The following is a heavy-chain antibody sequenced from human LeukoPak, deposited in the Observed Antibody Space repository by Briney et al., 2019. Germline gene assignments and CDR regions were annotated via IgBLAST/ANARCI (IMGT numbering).Heavy chain of an antibody. CDR1: GLTFSSYW. D-gene: IGHD3-22*01. J-gene: IGHJ1*01. Sequence: GGSLRLSCAASGLTFSSYWMHWVRQAPGKGLVWVSRIKSDGSTNYADSVKGRFTISRDNAKNTLSLQMNSLRAEDTGVYYCARAPSEIGGYYPEYFRHWGQGTLVTVSS. CDR3: ARAPSEIGGYYPEYFRH. CDR2: IKSDGST. V-gene: IGHV3-74*01.